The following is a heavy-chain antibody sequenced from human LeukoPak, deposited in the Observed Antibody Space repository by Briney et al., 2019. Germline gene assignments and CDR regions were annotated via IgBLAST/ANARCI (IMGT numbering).Heavy chain of an antibody. D-gene: IGHD3-9*01. Sequence: TLPLNCTVSGGPISSGGYYWSWIRQPAGKGLEWIGRLYTSGSTNYNPSLKSRVTMSVDTSKNQFSLKLSSVTAADTAVYYCAREKLLTGYYKRDWFDPWGQGTLVTVSS. V-gene: IGHV4-61*02. J-gene: IGHJ5*02. CDR3: AREKLLTGYYKRDWFDP. CDR1: GGPISSGGYY. CDR2: LYTSGST.